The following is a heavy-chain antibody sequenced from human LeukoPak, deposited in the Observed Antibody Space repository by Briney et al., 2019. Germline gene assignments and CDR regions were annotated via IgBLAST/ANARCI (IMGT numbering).Heavy chain of an antibody. J-gene: IGHJ4*02. CDR2: VSAGGIT. Sequence: PGGSLRLSCAASGFTFDNYAMSWVRQVPGKGLEWVSAVSAGGITHYGDSVRGRFTVSRDNSRNTLYLEMDNLRVEDTAVYYCAKRLYLEELRGSFFDHWGQGTLVTVSS. CDR3: AKRLYLEELRGSFFDH. V-gene: IGHV3-23*01. D-gene: IGHD1/OR15-1a*01. CDR1: GFTFDNYA.